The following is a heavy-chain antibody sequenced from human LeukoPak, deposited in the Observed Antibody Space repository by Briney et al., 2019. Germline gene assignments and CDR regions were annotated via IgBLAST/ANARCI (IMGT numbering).Heavy chain of an antibody. CDR1: GGTFSSYA. CDR3: ARGAGDYGDYVFDY. J-gene: IGHJ4*02. Sequence: ASVKVSCKASGGTFSSYAISWVRQAPGQGLEWMGWISAYNGNTNYAQKLQGRVTMTTDTSTSTAYMELRSLRSDDPAVYYCARGAGDYGDYVFDYWGQGTLVTVSS. D-gene: IGHD4-17*01. V-gene: IGHV1-18*01. CDR2: ISAYNGNT.